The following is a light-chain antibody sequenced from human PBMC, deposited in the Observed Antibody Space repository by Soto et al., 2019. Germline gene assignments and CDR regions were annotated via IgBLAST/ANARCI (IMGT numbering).Light chain of an antibody. CDR2: GND. CDR1: SSNIGSST. V-gene: IGLV1-44*01. J-gene: IGLJ2*01. Sequence: QSVLTQPPSTSGTPGHRVLISCSGTSSNIGSSTVNWYQQLPGTAPKLLIYGNDQRPSGVPDRFSGSKSGTSVFLAISGLQSEDEADYYCTAWDDSLSAVVFGGGTKVTVL. CDR3: TAWDDSLSAVV.